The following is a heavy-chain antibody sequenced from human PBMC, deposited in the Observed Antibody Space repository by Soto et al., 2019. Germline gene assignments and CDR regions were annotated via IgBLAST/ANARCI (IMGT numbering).Heavy chain of an antibody. V-gene: IGHV3-30*18. CDR3: AKDGGASSGVFDY. D-gene: IGHD3-22*01. CDR2: ISYDGSNK. J-gene: IGHJ4*02. CDR1: GFTFSSYG. Sequence: QVQLVESGGGVVQPGRSLRLSCAASGFTFSSYGMHWVRQAPGKGLEWVAVISYDGSNKYYADSVKGRFPISRDNSKNTLYLQMNSLRAEDTAVYYCAKDGGASSGVFDYWGQGTLVTVSS.